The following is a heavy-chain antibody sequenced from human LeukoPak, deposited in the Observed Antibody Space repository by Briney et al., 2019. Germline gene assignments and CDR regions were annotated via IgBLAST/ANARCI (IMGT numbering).Heavy chain of an antibody. CDR3: AKGRIAAVNLLAT. CDR2: ISGSGGST. V-gene: IGHV3-23*01. CDR1: GFTFSSYA. Sequence: GGSLRLSCAASGFTFSSYAMSWVRQAPGKGLEWVSAISGSGGSTYYADSVKGRFTISRDNSKNTLYLQTNSLRAEDTAVYYCAKGRIAAVNLLATWGQGTLVTVSS. D-gene: IGHD6-13*01. J-gene: IGHJ5*02.